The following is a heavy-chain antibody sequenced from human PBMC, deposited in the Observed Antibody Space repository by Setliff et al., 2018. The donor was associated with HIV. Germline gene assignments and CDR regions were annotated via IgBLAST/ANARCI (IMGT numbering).Heavy chain of an antibody. CDR1: GYTFTGYY. Sequence: ASVKVSCKASGYTFTGYYIHWVRQAPGQGLEWMGWINPKSGDTNYVQKFQGRVTMTRDTSISTAYMELTRLRSDDTAVYYCARGVSVAGTEGVDAFDIWGQGTMVTVSS. V-gene: IGHV1-2*02. CDR2: INPKSGDT. CDR3: ARGVSVAGTEGVDAFDI. J-gene: IGHJ3*02. D-gene: IGHD6-19*01.